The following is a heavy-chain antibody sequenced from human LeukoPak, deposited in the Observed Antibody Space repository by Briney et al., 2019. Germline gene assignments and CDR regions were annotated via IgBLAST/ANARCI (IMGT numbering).Heavy chain of an antibody. CDR2: IYYTGST. CDR3: ARAGRYYYYGLDV. CDR1: GGSISSGGYY. J-gene: IGHJ6*02. Sequence: PSQTLSLTCTVSGGSISSGGYYWSWIRQPPGKGLEWIGYIYYTGSTNYNPSLKSRVTISIDTSKSQFSLKLSSVTAADTAVYYCARAGRYYYYGLDVWGQGTTVTVSS. V-gene: IGHV4-61*08.